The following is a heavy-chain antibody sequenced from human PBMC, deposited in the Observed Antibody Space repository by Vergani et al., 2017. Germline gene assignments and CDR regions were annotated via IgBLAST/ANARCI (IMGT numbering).Heavy chain of an antibody. V-gene: IGHV4-31*03. J-gene: IGHJ5*02. Sequence: QVQLQESGPGLVKASQTLSLTCSVSGAYVGSGGYYWSWVRQRPGMGLDWIGYIYYSGTTYYNPSLESRLTISLDTSENHLSLKLTSVTAADTAVYYCARHRHGDYYDSSGYYNFDRHNCFAPWGQGTLVTVSS. CDR1: GAYVGSGGYY. CDR2: IYYSGTT. D-gene: IGHD3-22*01. CDR3: ARHRHGDYYDSSGYYNFDRHNCFAP.